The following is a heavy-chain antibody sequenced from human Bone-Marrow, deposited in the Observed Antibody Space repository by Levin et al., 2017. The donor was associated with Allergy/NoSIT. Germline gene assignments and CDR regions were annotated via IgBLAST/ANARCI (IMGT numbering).Heavy chain of an antibody. Sequence: GGSLRLSCKGSGSSFSNYWVAWVRQTPGKGLDCMGIIYPGDSHARYSPSFQGQVTFSADKSINTAYLQWRRLKASDTATYFCARVLGSGSYPDGFDLWGQGTKVTVSS. CDR3: ARVLGSGSYPDGFDL. CDR2: IYPGDSHA. V-gene: IGHV5-51*01. CDR1: GSSFSNYW. J-gene: IGHJ3*01. D-gene: IGHD3-10*01.